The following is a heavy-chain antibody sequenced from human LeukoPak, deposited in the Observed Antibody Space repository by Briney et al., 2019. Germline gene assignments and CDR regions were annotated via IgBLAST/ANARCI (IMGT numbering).Heavy chain of an antibody. Sequence: GASVKVSCKASGYTFTGYYMHWVRQAPGQGLEWMGWINPNSGGTNYAQKFQGRVTMTRDTSISTAYMELSRLRSDDTAVYYCARDTSYSSGWVWFDPLGQGTLVTVSS. J-gene: IGHJ5*02. CDR2: INPNSGGT. CDR3: ARDTSYSSGWVWFDP. V-gene: IGHV1-2*02. D-gene: IGHD6-19*01. CDR1: GYTFTGYY.